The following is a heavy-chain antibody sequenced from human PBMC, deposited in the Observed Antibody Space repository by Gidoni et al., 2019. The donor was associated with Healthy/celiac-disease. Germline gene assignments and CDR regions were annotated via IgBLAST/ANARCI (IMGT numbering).Heavy chain of an antibody. Sequence: EVQLVPSGAEVKKPGESLKLSCKGSGYSFTSYWIGWVRQMPGKGLEWMGIIYPGDSDTRYSPSFQGQVTISADKSISTAYLQWSSLKASDTAMYYCASSVWGYADYYGMDVWGQGTTVTVSS. CDR3: ASSVWGYADYYGMDV. J-gene: IGHJ6*02. V-gene: IGHV5-51*03. CDR2: IYPGDSDT. CDR1: GYSFTSYW. D-gene: IGHD5-12*01.